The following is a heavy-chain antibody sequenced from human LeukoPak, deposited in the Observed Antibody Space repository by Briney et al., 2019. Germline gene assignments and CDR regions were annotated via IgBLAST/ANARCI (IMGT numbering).Heavy chain of an antibody. CDR2: INPNTGET. CDR1: GYTFTDYY. V-gene: IGHV1-2*02. D-gene: IGHD2-2*01. J-gene: IGHJ4*02. Sequence: ASVKVSCKVSGYTFTDYYMHWVRQAPGQGLEWMGWINPNTGETNSAQKFQGRVTMTRDTTINTAYMELTRLTSDDTAVYYCASYPRYSSTPPFDYWGQGTLVTVSS. CDR3: ASYPRYSSTPPFDY.